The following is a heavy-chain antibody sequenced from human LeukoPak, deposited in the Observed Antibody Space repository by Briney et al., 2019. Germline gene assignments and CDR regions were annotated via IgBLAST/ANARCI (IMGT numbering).Heavy chain of an antibody. V-gene: IGHV4-34*01. CDR1: GGSFSGYY. D-gene: IGHD5-18*01. Sequence: KPSETLSLTCAVYGGSFSGYYWSWIRQPPGKGLEWIGEINHSGSTNYNPSLKSRVAISVDTSKNQFSLKLSSVTAADTAVYYCAREKGHGRYSYGTRWEYYFDYWGQGTLVTVSS. CDR3: AREKGHGRYSYGTRWEYYFDY. J-gene: IGHJ4*02. CDR2: INHSGST.